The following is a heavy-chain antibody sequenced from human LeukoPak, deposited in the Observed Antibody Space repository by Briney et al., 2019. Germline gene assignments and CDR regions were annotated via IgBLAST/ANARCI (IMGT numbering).Heavy chain of an antibody. Sequence: GGSLRLSCAASGFTFSSYRMNWVRQAPGKGLEWVSSISSSGSYMDYADSVKGRFTISRDNAKNSLYLQMNSLRAEDTAVYYCARYYYDSSGYHIGAFDIWGQGTMVTVSS. CDR2: ISSSGSYM. J-gene: IGHJ3*02. CDR1: GFTFSSYR. V-gene: IGHV3-21*01. CDR3: ARYYYDSSGYHIGAFDI. D-gene: IGHD3-22*01.